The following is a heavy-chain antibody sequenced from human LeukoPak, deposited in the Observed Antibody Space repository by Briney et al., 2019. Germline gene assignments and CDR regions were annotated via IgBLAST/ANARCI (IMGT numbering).Heavy chain of an antibody. CDR2: INWNGATT. D-gene: IGHD3-22*01. V-gene: IGHV3-20*04. Sequence: PGGSLRLSCAGSGFNFGDYAMSWVRQGPGKGLEWVSGINWNGATTSYADSVKGHFTISRDNAKNSLHLQMHSLRAEDTALYYCARIGIKYYYDISEMFDSWGQGTLVTVSS. CDR1: GFNFGDYA. CDR3: ARIGIKYYYDISEMFDS. J-gene: IGHJ4*02.